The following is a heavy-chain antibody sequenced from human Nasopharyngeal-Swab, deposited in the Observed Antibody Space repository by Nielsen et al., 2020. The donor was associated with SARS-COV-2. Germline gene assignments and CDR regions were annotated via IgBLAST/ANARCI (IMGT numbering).Heavy chain of an antibody. V-gene: IGHV4-59*12. D-gene: IGHD6-6*01. Sequence: SETLSLTCTVSGGSISSYYWSWIRQLPGKGLEWIGYIYYSGSTNYNPSLKSRVTTSVDTSKNQFSLKLSSVTAADTAVYYCAREYSSSSALLDYGGQGTLVTVSS. CDR2: IYYSGST. CDR1: GGSISSYY. J-gene: IGHJ4*02. CDR3: AREYSSSSALLDY.